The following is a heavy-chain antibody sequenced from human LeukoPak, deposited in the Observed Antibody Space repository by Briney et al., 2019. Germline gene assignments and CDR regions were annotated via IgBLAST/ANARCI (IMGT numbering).Heavy chain of an antibody. V-gene: IGHV3-23*01. CDR3: AKDFLQWELLGYFDY. CDR1: GFTFSNYA. D-gene: IGHD1-26*01. CDR2: ISGSGGST. Sequence: GGSMRLCCAVSGFTFSNYAMNWVRQAPGKGLEWVSGISGSGGSTYYADSVKGRFTISRDNSKNALYLQMNSLRAEDTAVYYCAKDFLQWELLGYFDYWGQGTLVTVSS. J-gene: IGHJ4*02.